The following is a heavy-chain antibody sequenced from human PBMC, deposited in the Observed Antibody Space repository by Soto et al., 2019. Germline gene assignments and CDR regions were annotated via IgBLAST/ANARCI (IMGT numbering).Heavy chain of an antibody. D-gene: IGHD3-3*01. Sequence: EVLVVESGGGLVQPGGSLRLSCAVSGFTFSGGYWMKWVRQAPGKGLEWVATIKEDGRETYYVDSVKGRFTISRDSAKNSLSLQMNSLRVEDTAVYYCASTRGYWGQGTLVTVSS. CDR1: GFTFSGGYW. CDR2: IKEDGRET. J-gene: IGHJ4*02. CDR3: ASTRGY. V-gene: IGHV3-7*03.